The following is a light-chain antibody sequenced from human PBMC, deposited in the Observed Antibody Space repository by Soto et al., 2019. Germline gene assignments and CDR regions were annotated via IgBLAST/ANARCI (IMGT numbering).Light chain of an antibody. Sequence: DIVMTQSPLSLPVTPGEPASISCRPSQSLLHSNGYNYLDWYLQKPGQSPQLLIYLGSNRASGVTDRFSGSGSGTDFTLKISRVEAEDVGVYYCMQPLQSWTFGQGTKVEIK. CDR3: MQPLQSWT. J-gene: IGKJ1*01. CDR1: QSLLHSNGYNY. CDR2: LGS. V-gene: IGKV2-28*01.